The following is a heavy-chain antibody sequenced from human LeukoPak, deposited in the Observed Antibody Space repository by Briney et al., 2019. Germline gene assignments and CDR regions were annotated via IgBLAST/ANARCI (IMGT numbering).Heavy chain of an antibody. CDR2: INHSGST. D-gene: IGHD3-3*01. Sequence: SETLSLTCAVYGGTFSGFYWTWIRQPPGKGLEWIGEINHSGSTNYNPSLKSRVTISVDTSKNQFSLKLSSVTAADTAVYYCARGSFLEWLSFSYCYYGMDVWGQGTTVTVSS. V-gene: IGHV4-34*01. J-gene: IGHJ6*02. CDR1: GGTFSGFY. CDR3: ARGSFLEWLSFSYCYYGMDV.